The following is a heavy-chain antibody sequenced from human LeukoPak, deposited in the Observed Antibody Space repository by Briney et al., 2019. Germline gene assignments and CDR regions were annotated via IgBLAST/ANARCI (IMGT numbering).Heavy chain of an antibody. Sequence: GGSLRLSCAASGFTFSSYWMHWVRQAPGKGLVWVSRINSDGSSTSYADSVKGRFTISRDNAKNTLYLQMNSLRAEDTAVYYCAKATQGDRAGYDSSGYYPSNFDYWGQGTLVTVSS. CDR3: AKATQGDRAGYDSSGYYPSNFDY. J-gene: IGHJ4*02. CDR2: INSDGSST. D-gene: IGHD3-22*01. CDR1: GFTFSSYW. V-gene: IGHV3-74*01.